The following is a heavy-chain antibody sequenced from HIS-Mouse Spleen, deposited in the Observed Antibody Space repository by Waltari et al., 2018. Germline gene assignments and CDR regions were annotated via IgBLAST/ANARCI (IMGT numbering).Heavy chain of an antibody. Sequence: SRVTISVDTSKNQFSLKLSSVTAADTAVYYCARTIAAAGQEYFQHWGQGTLVTVSS. CDR3: ARTIAAAGQEYFQH. D-gene: IGHD6-13*01. J-gene: IGHJ1*01. V-gene: IGHV4-34*01.